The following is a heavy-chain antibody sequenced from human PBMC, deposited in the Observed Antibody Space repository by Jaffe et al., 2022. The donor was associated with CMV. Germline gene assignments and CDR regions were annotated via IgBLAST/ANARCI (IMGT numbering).Heavy chain of an antibody. CDR2: ISSSSSYI. CDR3: ARGGGGGIQLWPTSFDY. D-gene: IGHD5-18*01. CDR1: GFTFSSYS. Sequence: EVQLVESGGGLVKPGGSLRLSCAASGFTFSSYSMNWVRQAPGKGLEWVSSISSSSSYIYYADSVKGRFTISRDNAKNSLYLQMNSLRAEDTAVYYCARGGGGGIQLWPTSFDYWGQGTLVTVSS. V-gene: IGHV3-21*01. J-gene: IGHJ4*02.